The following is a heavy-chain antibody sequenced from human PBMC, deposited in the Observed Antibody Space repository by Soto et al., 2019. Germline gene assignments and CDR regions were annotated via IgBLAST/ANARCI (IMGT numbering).Heavy chain of an antibody. V-gene: IGHV4-30-2*01. Sequence: SETLALTCAVSGGSISSGGYSWSWIRQPPGKGLEWIGYIYHSVSTYYNPSLKSRVTISVDRSKNQFSLKLSSVTAADTAVYYCARAPLYGISTSCYADYYYGMDVWGQGTTVS. J-gene: IGHJ6*01. CDR2: IYHSVST. CDR3: ARAPLYGISTSCYADYYYGMDV. CDR1: GGSISSGGYS. D-gene: IGHD2-2*01.